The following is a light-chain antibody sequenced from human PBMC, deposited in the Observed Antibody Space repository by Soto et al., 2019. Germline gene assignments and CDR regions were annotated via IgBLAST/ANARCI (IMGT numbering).Light chain of an antibody. Sequence: DIQMTQSPSTLSASVGDRVTITCRASQSISSWLAWYQQKPGKAPKLLIYKAYSLESGVPSSFSGSGSGTEFTITISSLQPDDFATYYCQQYKSYYTFGQGTKLEIK. CDR3: QQYKSYYT. V-gene: IGKV1-5*03. CDR2: KAY. CDR1: QSISSW. J-gene: IGKJ2*01.